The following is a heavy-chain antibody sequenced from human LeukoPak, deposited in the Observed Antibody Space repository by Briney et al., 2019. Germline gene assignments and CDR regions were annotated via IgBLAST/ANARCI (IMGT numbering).Heavy chain of an antibody. CDR3: ARRGGSGSPSKVLDI. V-gene: IGHV4-30-4*01. Sequence: SQTLSLTCTVSGGSISSGDYYWSWIRQPPGKGLEWIGYIYYSGSTYYNPSLKSRVTISVDTSKNQFSLKLSSVTAADTAVYYCARRGGSGSPSKVLDIWGQGTMVTVSS. D-gene: IGHD3-10*01. J-gene: IGHJ3*02. CDR2: IYYSGST. CDR1: GGSISSGDYY.